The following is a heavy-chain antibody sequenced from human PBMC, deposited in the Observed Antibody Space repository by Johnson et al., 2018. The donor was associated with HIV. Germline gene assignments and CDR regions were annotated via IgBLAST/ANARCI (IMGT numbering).Heavy chain of an antibody. CDR3: ARDFMYAFDI. J-gene: IGHJ3*02. CDR1: GFTFDDYT. CDR2: ISWDGGST. D-gene: IGHD3-10*02. Sequence: EVQLVESGGVVVQPGGSLRLSCAASGFTFDDYTMHWVRQAPGKGLEWVSLISWDGGSTYYADSVKGRFTISRDNSKNTLYLQMNSLRAEDTAVYYCARDFMYAFDIWGQGTMVTVSS. V-gene: IGHV3-43*01.